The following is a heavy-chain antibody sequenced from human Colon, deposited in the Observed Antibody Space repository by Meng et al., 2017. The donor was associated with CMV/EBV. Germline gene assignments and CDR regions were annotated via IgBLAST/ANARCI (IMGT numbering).Heavy chain of an antibody. CDR2: IKQDGSEK. V-gene: IGHV3-7*01. J-gene: IGHJ3*02. Sequence: GESLKISCVASGFTFDSFDMNWVRQAPGKGLEWVANIKQDGSEKYYVDSVKGRFTTSRDNAKNSLYLQMNSLRAEDTAVYYCARVRGGYCSSTSCYNAFDIWGQGTMVTVSS. CDR1: GFTFDSFD. D-gene: IGHD2-2*02. CDR3: ARVRGGYCSSTSCYNAFDI.